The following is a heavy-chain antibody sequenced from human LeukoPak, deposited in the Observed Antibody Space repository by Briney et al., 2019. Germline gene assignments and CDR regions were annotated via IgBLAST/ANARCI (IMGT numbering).Heavy chain of an antibody. D-gene: IGHD5-18*01. Sequence: PGGSLTLSCAASGFTFSGSAMHWVRQASGKGLEWVGRIRSKANSYATAYAASVEGRFTISRDDSRNTAYLQMNSLKTEDTAVYYCTRQNSYGYGYFDYWGQGTLVTVSS. V-gene: IGHV3-73*01. J-gene: IGHJ4*02. CDR2: IRSKANSYAT. CDR1: GFTFSGSA. CDR3: TRQNSYGYGYFDY.